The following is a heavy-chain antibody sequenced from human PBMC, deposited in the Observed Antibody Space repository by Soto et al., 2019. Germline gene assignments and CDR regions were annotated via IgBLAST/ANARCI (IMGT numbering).Heavy chain of an antibody. CDR1: GLTFSSYW. D-gene: IGHD3-3*01. V-gene: IGHV3-74*01. Sequence: PGGSLRLSCAASGLTFSSYWMHWVRQAPGKGLVWVSRINSDGSSTSYADSVKGRFTISRDNAKNTLYLQMNSLRAEDTAVYYCARGGAFGVVIYYYYYMDVWGKGTTVTVSS. CDR2: INSDGSST. CDR3: ARGGAFGVVIYYYYYMDV. J-gene: IGHJ6*03.